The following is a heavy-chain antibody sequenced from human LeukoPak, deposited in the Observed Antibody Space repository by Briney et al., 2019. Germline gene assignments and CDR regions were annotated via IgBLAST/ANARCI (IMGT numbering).Heavy chain of an antibody. D-gene: IGHD5-18*01. V-gene: IGHV5-51*01. CDR1: GYSFTSYW. J-gene: IGHJ3*02. Sequence: GESLKISCKCSGYSFTSYWISWVRKMPGKGLEWMGIIYPGDSDTRYSPSFQGQVTISADKSISTAYLQWSSLKASDTAMYYCARSGTAMDDAFDIWGQGTMVTVSS. CDR2: IYPGDSDT. CDR3: ARSGTAMDDAFDI.